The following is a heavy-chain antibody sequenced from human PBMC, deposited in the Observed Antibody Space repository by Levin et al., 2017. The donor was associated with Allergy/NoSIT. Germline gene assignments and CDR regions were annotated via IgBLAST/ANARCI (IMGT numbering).Heavy chain of an antibody. CDR1: GFTVRSTY. Sequence: LSLTCAASGFTVRSTYMSWVRQAPGKGLEWVSVIYSGGSTYYADSVKGRFTISRDNSKNTLYLQMNSLRAEDTAVYYCARDYSGYDHEGTRYYYYYMDVWGKGTTVTVSS. D-gene: IGHD5-12*01. V-gene: IGHV3-53*01. CDR2: IYSGGST. J-gene: IGHJ6*03. CDR3: ARDYSGYDHEGTRYYYYYMDV.